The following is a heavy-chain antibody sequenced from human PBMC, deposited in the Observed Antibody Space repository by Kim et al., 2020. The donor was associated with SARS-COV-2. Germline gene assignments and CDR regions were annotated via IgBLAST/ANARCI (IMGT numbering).Heavy chain of an antibody. Sequence: SLKSRVTISVDTSKNQFSLKLSSVTAEDTAVYYWARGRITIFGVVTEFDYWGQGTLVTVSS. J-gene: IGHJ4*02. V-gene: IGHV4-31*02. D-gene: IGHD3-3*01. CDR3: ARGRITIFGVVTEFDY.